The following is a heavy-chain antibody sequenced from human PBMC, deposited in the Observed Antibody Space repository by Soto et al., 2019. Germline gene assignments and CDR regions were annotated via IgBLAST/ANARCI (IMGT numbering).Heavy chain of an antibody. Sequence: ASVKVSCKASGYTFTSYAMHWVCQAPGQRLEWMGWINAGNGNTKYSQKFQGRVTITRDTSASTAYMELSSLRSEDTAVYYCARDAYCSGGSCYQHYYYYYGMDVWGQGTTVTVSS. D-gene: IGHD2-15*01. CDR1: GYTFTSYA. V-gene: IGHV1-3*01. J-gene: IGHJ6*02. CDR2: INAGNGNT. CDR3: ARDAYCSGGSCYQHYYYYYGMDV.